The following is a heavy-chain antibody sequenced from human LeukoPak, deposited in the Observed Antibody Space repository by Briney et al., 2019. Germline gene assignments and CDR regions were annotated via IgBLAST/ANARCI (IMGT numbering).Heavy chain of an antibody. D-gene: IGHD6-13*01. Sequence: PAETLSLTCTVSGGSISSYYWSWIRQPPGKGLEWIGYIYYSGSTNYNPSLKSRVTISVDTSKNQFSLKLSSVTAADTAVYYCARSEGWDSSSFDYWGQGTLVTVSS. CDR3: ARSEGWDSSSFDY. V-gene: IGHV4-59*08. J-gene: IGHJ4*02. CDR1: GGSISSYY. CDR2: IYYSGST.